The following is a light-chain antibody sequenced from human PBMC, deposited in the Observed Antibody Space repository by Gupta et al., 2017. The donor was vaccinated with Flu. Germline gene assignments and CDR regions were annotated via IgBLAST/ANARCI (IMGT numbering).Light chain of an antibody. CDR2: EAS. J-gene: IGKJ4*02. Sequence: LTPGPPAVVYCNTSQCRVRSGIRSWLDWYQQKPGQPPQLLIYEASSRDSGVPERFSGSGSGTEFTLKISRVEADDFGIYYCKQSKRLPLTFGGGTKVEIK. CDR1: QCRVRSGIRSW. V-gene: IGKV2D-29*01. CDR3: KQSKRLPLT.